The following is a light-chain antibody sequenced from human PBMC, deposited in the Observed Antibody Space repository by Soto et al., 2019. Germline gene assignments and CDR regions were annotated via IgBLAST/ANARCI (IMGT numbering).Light chain of an antibody. CDR2: DAS. CDR1: QDISNY. CDR3: QQYDNLPRT. Sequence: DIQMTQSPSSLSASVGDRVTITCQASQDISNYLNWYQQKPGKAPKLLIYDASNLETGVPSRFSGSGSGTDFTSTISSLQPEDIATYYCQQYDNLPRTFGQGTMLEIK. J-gene: IGKJ2*02. V-gene: IGKV1-33*01.